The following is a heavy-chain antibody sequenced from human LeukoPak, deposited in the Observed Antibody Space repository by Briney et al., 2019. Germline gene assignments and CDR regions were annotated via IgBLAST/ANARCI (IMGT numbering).Heavy chain of an antibody. CDR1: GYTFTGYF. CDR3: ARGPPSGSYLIDY. J-gene: IGHJ4*02. CDR2: INPNSGGT. V-gene: IGHV1-2*02. D-gene: IGHD1-26*01. Sequence: ASVKVSCKASGYTFTGYFIHWVRQAPGQGLEWMGWINPNSGGTSYAQKFQGRVTITADESTSTAYMELSSLRSEDTAVYYCARGPPSGSYLIDYWGQGTLVTVSS.